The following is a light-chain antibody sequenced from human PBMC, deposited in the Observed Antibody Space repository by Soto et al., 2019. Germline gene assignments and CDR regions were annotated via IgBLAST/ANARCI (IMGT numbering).Light chain of an antibody. CDR3: QQYGGSPPMFT. CDR1: QSVIRNY. Sequence: EIVLTQSPGTLSLSPGERATLSCRASQSVIRNYLAWYQQKPGQAPRLLIHGTSSRATGIPDRFSGSGSGTGFTLTISRLEPEDFAVYYCQQYGGSPPMFTFGQGTKLEIK. V-gene: IGKV3-20*01. CDR2: GTS. J-gene: IGKJ2*01.